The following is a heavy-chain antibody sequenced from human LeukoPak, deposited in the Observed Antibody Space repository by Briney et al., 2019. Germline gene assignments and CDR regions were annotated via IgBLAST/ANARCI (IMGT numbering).Heavy chain of an antibody. CDR3: ARARDFDY. CDR2: INHSGST. CDR1: GGSFSGHY. V-gene: IGHV4-34*01. Sequence: SETLSLTCAVYGGSFSGHYWSWIRQPPGKGLEWIGEINHSGSTNYNPSLKSRVTISVDTSKNQFSLKLSSVTAADTAVYYCARARDFDYWGQGTLVTVSS. J-gene: IGHJ4*02.